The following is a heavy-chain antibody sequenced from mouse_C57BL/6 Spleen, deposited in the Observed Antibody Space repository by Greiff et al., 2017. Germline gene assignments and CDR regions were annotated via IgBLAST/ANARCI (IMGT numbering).Heavy chain of an antibody. CDR3: ARNGKRYFDV. CDR2: IYPGSGST. V-gene: IGHV1-55*01. Sequence: QVQLKQSGAELVKPGASVKMSCKASGYTFTSYWITWVKQRPGQGLEWIGDIYPGSGSTNYNEKFKSKATLTVDTSSSTAYMQRSSLTSEDSAVYYCARNGKRYFDVWGTGTTVTVSS. D-gene: IGHD2-1*01. J-gene: IGHJ1*03. CDR1: GYTFTSYW.